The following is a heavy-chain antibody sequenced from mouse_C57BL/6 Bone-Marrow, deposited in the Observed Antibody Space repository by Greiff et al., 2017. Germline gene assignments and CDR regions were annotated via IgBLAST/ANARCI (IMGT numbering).Heavy chain of an antibody. CDR1: GFTFTSYG. CDR3: GREAGLDY. V-gene: IGHV1-81*01. CDR2: IYPSSGNT. J-gene: IGHJ2*01. D-gene: IGHD3-2*02. Sequence: VQLQQSGAELARPGASVKLSCKASGFTFTSYGISWVKQRTGQGLEWIGEIYPSSGNTYYAETFKGKATLTADKSSSTAYLELRSLTSEDTAVYFSGREAGLDYWGQGTTLTVSA.